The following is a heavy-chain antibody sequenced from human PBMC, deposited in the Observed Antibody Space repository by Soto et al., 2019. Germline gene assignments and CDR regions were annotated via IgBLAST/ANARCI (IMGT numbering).Heavy chain of an antibody. CDR1: GFTFSSYS. J-gene: IGHJ6*02. CDR2: ISSSSSYI. V-gene: IGHV3-21*01. D-gene: IGHD2-2*01. CDR3: ARAISTHYYYGMDV. Sequence: GGSLRLSCAASGFTFSSYSMNWVRQAPGKGLEWVSSISSSSSYIYYADSVKGRFTISRDNAKNSLYLQMNSLRAEDTAVYYCARAISTHYYYGMDVWGQGTTVTVS.